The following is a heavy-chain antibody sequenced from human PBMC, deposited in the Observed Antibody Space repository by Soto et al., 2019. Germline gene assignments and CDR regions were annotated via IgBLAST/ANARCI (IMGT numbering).Heavy chain of an antibody. V-gene: IGHV3-48*02. Sequence: GGSLRLSCAASGFTFSSYSMNWVRQAPGKGLEWVSYIDSGSNTIYYADSVKGRFTMSRDNAKNSLFLQMNSLRDEDTAVYYCARDILRYCSSTTCYSYYFDYWGQGTLVTVSS. D-gene: IGHD2-2*01. CDR1: GFTFSSYS. J-gene: IGHJ4*02. CDR3: ARDILRYCSSTTCYSYYFDY. CDR2: IDSGSNTI.